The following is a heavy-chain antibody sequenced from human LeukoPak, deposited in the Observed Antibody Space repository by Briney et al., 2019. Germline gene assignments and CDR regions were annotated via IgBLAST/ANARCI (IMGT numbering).Heavy chain of an antibody. D-gene: IGHD3-16*02. CDR2: IYTSGST. CDR1: GGSISSYY. J-gene: IGHJ6*04. Sequence: PSETLSLTCTVSGGSISSYYWSWLRQPAGKGLEWIGRIYTSGSTNYNPSLKSRVTISVDTSKNQFSLKLSSVTAADTAVYYCARHRIRLGELSPLDVWGKGTTVTISS. V-gene: IGHV4-4*07. CDR3: ARHRIRLGELSPLDV.